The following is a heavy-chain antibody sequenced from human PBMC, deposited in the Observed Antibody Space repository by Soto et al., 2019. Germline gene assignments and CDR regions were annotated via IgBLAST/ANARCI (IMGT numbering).Heavy chain of an antibody. Sequence: PGGSLRLSCTASGVSFSNYDMSWGRQAPGKGLEWVSTISAGGGRTYYADSVKGRFTSSRDNSKNTFSLLMTSLRAEDTAVYYCAKLLHYGAFGDFWGQGTLVTVS. D-gene: IGHD4-17*01. CDR3: AKLLHYGAFGDF. CDR2: ISAGGGRT. CDR1: GVSFSNYD. V-gene: IGHV3-23*01. J-gene: IGHJ4*02.